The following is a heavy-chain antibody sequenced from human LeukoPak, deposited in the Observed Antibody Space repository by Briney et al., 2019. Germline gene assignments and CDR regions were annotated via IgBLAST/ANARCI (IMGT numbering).Heavy chain of an antibody. J-gene: IGHJ1*01. Sequence: GESLKISCKGSGYSFTSYWVGWVRQMPGKGLEWMGIINPGDSDTRYSPSFQGQVTISVDKSISTAYLQWSSLEAPDTAMYFCATVPRIPAVGNTEYFRHWGQGTLVSVSS. CDR1: GYSFTSYW. CDR2: INPGDSDT. V-gene: IGHV5-51*01. D-gene: IGHD6-13*01. CDR3: ATVPRIPAVGNTEYFRH.